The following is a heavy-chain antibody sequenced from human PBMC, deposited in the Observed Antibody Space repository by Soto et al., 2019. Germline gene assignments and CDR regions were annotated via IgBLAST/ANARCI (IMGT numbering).Heavy chain of an antibody. D-gene: IGHD6-19*01. V-gene: IGHV3-23*01. Sequence: PGGSLRLSCAASGFTFSSFAMSWVRQAPGKGLKLVTTNRDSVGWGNYADFVDGRITIYRDNAKNTLYLQMNSLRAGDTAVYYCANPLKRYSSGSWGQGTLVTVSS. J-gene: IGHJ5*02. CDR2: NRDSVGWG. CDR3: ANPLKRYSSGS. CDR1: GFTFSSFA.